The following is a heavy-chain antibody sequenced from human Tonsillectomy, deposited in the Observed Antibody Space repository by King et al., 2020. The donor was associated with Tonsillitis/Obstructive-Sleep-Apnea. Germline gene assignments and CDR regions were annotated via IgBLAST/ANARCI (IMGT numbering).Heavy chain of an antibody. CDR3: ARGSPRGWFDP. CDR2: INHSGST. Sequence: VQLPQWGAGLLKPSETLSLTCAVYGGSFSGYYWSWIRQPPGKGLEWIGEINHSGSTNYNPSLKSRVTISVDTSKNQFSLKLSSVTAADTAVYYCARGSPRGWFDPWGQGTLVTVSS. CDR1: GGSFSGYY. V-gene: IGHV4-34*01. J-gene: IGHJ5*02.